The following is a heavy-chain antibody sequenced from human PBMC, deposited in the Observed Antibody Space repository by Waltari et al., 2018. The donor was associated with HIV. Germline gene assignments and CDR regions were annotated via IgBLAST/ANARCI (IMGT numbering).Heavy chain of an antibody. Sequence: QVQLQESGPGLVKPSQTLSLTCTVSGGSISSGGYYWSWIRPHPGKGLEWIGYIYYSGSTYYNPSLKSRVTISVDTSKNQFSLKLSSVTAADTAVYYCARDPGIAAAGDGMDVWGQGTTVTVSS. V-gene: IGHV4-31*03. CDR1: GGSISSGGYY. CDR2: IYYSGST. D-gene: IGHD6-13*01. CDR3: ARDPGIAAAGDGMDV. J-gene: IGHJ6*02.